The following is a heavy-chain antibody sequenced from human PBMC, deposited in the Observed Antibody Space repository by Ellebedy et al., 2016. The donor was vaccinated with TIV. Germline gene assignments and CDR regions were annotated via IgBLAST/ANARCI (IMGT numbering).Heavy chain of an antibody. CDR2: IRQEGDEI. Sequence: GESLKISCAASGFNFSSHWMTWVRQAPGKGLEWVAKIRQEGDEIYYVESVKGRFTISRDNAKNSLFLQMNSLRVEDTAVYYCARRASYGDYAVQVNPWFDPWGQGTLVTVSS. D-gene: IGHD4-17*01. V-gene: IGHV3-7*01. J-gene: IGHJ5*02. CDR1: GFNFSSHW. CDR3: ARRASYGDYAVQVNPWFDP.